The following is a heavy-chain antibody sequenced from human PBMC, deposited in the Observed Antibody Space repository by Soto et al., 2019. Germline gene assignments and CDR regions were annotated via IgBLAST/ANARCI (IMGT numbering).Heavy chain of an antibody. Sequence: PXGSLRLSCAASGFTFSSYGMHWVRQAPGKGLEWVAVISYDGSNKYYADSVKGRFTISRDNSKNTLYLQMNSLRAEDTAVYYCAKDSRIVVVPAAPDVWGQGTTVTVSS. CDR2: ISYDGSNK. CDR3: AKDSRIVVVPAAPDV. V-gene: IGHV3-30*18. CDR1: GFTFSSYG. J-gene: IGHJ6*02. D-gene: IGHD2-2*01.